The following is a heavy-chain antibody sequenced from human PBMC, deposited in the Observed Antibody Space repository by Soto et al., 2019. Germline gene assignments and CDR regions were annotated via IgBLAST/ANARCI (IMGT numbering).Heavy chain of an antibody. Sequence: SETLSLTCAVYGGSFSGYYWSWIRQPPGKGLEWIGEINHSGSTNYNPSLKSRVTISVDTSKNQFSLKLSSVTAADTAVYYCARVRYYGSGRHKSLKWFDPWGQGTLVTSPQ. CDR1: GGSFSGYY. CDR3: ARVRYYGSGRHKSLKWFDP. D-gene: IGHD3-10*01. CDR2: INHSGST. J-gene: IGHJ5*02. V-gene: IGHV4-34*01.